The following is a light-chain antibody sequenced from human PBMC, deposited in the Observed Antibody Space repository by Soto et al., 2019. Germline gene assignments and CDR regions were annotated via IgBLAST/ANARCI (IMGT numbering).Light chain of an antibody. CDR3: QQYNNWPQT. J-gene: IGKJ1*01. V-gene: IGKV3-15*01. Sequence: EIVMTQSPATLSVSPGERTTHSSRAFQSVSINLAWYQQKPGQAPRLLIYGASTRATGIPARFSGSGSGTDFTLTISSLQSEDFAVYYCQQYNNWPQTFGQGTKVDIK. CDR1: QSVSIN. CDR2: GAS.